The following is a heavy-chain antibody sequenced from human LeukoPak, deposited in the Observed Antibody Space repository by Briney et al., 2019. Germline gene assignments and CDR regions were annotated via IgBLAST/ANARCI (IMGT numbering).Heavy chain of an antibody. V-gene: IGHV4-39*01. Sequence: SETLSLTCTVSGGSISTSYYYWGWIRQPPGKGLEWIGNIHNSESTYYNPSLKSRVTISVDTSKNQFSLKLSSVTATDTAVYYCARQVTFGYAYAYYFDYWGQGSLVTVSS. D-gene: IGHD5-18*01. CDR1: GGSISTSYYY. CDR2: IHNSEST. J-gene: IGHJ4*02. CDR3: ARQVTFGYAYAYYFDY.